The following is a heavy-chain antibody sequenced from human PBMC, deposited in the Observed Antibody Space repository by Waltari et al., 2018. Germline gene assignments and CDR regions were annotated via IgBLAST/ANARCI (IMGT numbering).Heavy chain of an antibody. CDR2: VYYGGTT. J-gene: IGHJ4*02. CDR1: GYSINSGFY. D-gene: IGHD4-17*01. CDR3: VARPTVTNSRYFDS. V-gene: IGHV4-38-2*01. Sequence: QVQLQESGPGLVKPSETLSLTCGVSGYSINSGFYWAWIRQPPGKGRGWIGGVYYGGTTYFNSSLNSRATISKDASENQFSLRLRFVTAADTAVYFCVARPTVTNSRYFDSWGQGILVIVSS.